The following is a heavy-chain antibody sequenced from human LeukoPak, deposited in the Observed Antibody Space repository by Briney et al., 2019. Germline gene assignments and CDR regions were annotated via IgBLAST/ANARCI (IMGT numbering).Heavy chain of an antibody. CDR1: GFTFSSYA. Sequence: HPGRSLRLSCAASGFTFSSYAMPTVRQAPAKGLEMVAVISYDGSNKYYADSVKGRFTISRDNSKNTLYLQMNSLRAEDTAVYYCARAYSGSYDYFDYWGQGTLVTVSS. CDR3: ARAYSGSYDYFDY. D-gene: IGHD1-26*01. V-gene: IGHV3-30-3*01. J-gene: IGHJ4*02. CDR2: ISYDGSNK.